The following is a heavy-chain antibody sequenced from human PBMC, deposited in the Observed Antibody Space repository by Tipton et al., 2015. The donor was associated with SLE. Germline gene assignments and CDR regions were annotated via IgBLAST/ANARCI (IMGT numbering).Heavy chain of an antibody. CDR2: IYHSGST. Sequence: TLSLTCAVSGYSISSGYYWGWIRQPPGKGLEWIGSIYHSGSTYYNPSLKSRVTISVDTSKNQFSLKLSSVTAADTAVYYCARHRHMRGFLTWFDPWGQGTLVTVSS. V-gene: IGHV4-38-2*01. J-gene: IGHJ5*02. CDR1: GYSISSGYY. CDR3: ARHRHMRGFLTWFDP. D-gene: IGHD3-3*01.